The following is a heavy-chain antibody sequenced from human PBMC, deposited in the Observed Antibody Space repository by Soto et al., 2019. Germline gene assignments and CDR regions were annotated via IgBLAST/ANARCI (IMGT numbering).Heavy chain of an antibody. CDR3: ARGQGTIVRGVTFDY. J-gene: IGHJ4*02. V-gene: IGHV4-30-2*01. Sequence: QLQLQEYGSGLVKPSQTLSLTCAVSGGSISSGGYSWSWLRQTPGKGLEWIGYIYHSGSTYYNPSLKSRVTISVDRAKNQLSLKLSSVTAADTAVYYCARGQGTIVRGVTFDYWGQGTLVTVSS. CDR2: IYHSGST. D-gene: IGHD3-10*01. CDR1: GGSISSGGYS.